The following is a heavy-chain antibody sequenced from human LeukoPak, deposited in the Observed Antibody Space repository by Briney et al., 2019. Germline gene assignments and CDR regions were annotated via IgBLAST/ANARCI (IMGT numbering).Heavy chain of an antibody. V-gene: IGHV4-34*01. CDR3: ATRWDNWFDP. CDR1: GGSFSGYY. J-gene: IGHJ5*02. Sequence: SETLSLTCAVYGGSFSGYYWSWIRQPPGKGLEWIGEINHSGSTNYNPSLKSRVTISVDTSKNQFSLKLSSVTAADTAVYYCATRWDNWFDPWGQGTLVTVSS. CDR2: INHSGST. D-gene: IGHD1-26*01.